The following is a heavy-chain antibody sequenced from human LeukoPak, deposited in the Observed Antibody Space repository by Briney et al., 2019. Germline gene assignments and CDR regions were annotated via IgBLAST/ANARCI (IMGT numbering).Heavy chain of an antibody. Sequence: PSETLSLTCTVSGGSISSSNYYWGWIRQPPGKGLEWIGSIYYSGSTYYSPSLKTRVTISVDTSKNQFSLKLSSVTAADTAVYHCARKVVRGVICWFDAWGQGTLVTVSS. CDR1: GGSISSSNYY. V-gene: IGHV4-39*01. CDR3: ARKVVRGVICWFDA. D-gene: IGHD3-10*01. CDR2: IYYSGST. J-gene: IGHJ5*02.